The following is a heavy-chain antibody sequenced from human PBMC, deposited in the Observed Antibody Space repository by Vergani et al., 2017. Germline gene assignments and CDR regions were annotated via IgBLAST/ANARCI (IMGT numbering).Heavy chain of an antibody. Sequence: EVQLVESGGGLVQPGRSLRLSCTASGFTFGDYAMSWFRQAPGKGLEWVGFIRSKAYGGTTEYAASVKGRFTISRDDSKRIAYLQMNSLKTEDTAVYYCTSVYYYDSSGYYQAKQNFDYWGQGTLVTVSS. CDR1: GFTFGDYA. CDR3: TSVYYYDSSGYYQAKQNFDY. J-gene: IGHJ4*02. V-gene: IGHV3-49*03. D-gene: IGHD3-22*01. CDR2: IRSKAYGGTT.